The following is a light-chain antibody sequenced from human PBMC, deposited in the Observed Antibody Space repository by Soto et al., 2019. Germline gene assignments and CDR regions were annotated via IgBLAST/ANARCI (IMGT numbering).Light chain of an antibody. J-gene: IGKJ1*01. CDR2: AAS. Sequence: DIQMTQSPSSLSASVGDRVTITCRASQSNGWYLHWYQQKPGKAPKVLIYAASSLQSGVPSRFSGSGSGTDFTLTISSLQPEDCATYYCQQSFSALWTFGQGTKVEIK. CDR1: QSNGWY. CDR3: QQSFSALWT. V-gene: IGKV1-39*01.